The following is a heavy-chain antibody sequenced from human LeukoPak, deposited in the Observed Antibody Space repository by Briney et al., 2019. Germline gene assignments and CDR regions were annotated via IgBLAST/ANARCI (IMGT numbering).Heavy chain of an antibody. J-gene: IGHJ3*02. Sequence: SETLSLTCAVYGGSFSGYYWSWIRQPPGKGLEWIGEINHSGSTNYNPSLKSRVTISVDTSKNQFSLKLSSVTAADTAVYYCARPQGQAFDIWGQGTMVTVSS. V-gene: IGHV4-34*01. CDR2: INHSGST. CDR3: ARPQGQAFDI. CDR1: GGSFSGYY.